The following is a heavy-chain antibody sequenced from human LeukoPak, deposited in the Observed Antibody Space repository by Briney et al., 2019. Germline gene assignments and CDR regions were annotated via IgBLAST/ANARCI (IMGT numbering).Heavy chain of an antibody. V-gene: IGHV4-39*01. D-gene: IGHD3-3*01. J-gene: IGHJ4*02. CDR3: ARRGGSKIDY. CDR1: GDSVSSDSYY. Sequence: SETLSLTCAVSGDSVSSDSYYWHWIRRSPGKGLEWVGFVYYSGNTYYSPSLKSRVTISVDTSKNQFSLKLSAVTAADTAVYYCARRGGSKIDYWGQGTLVTVSS. CDR2: VYYSGNT.